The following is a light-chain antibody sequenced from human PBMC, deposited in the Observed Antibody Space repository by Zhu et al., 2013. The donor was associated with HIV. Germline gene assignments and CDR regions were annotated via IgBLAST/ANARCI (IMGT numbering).Light chain of an antibody. CDR1: QGISSA. CDR3: QQANSFPRT. J-gene: IGKJ1*01. Sequence: AIQLTQSPSSLSASVGDRVTITCRASQGISSALAWYQQKPGKGPKLLIYDASSLERGVPSRFNGSGSGTDFTLTISSLQPEDFATYYCQQANSFPRTFGQGTKVEIK. CDR2: DAS. V-gene: IGKV1-13*02.